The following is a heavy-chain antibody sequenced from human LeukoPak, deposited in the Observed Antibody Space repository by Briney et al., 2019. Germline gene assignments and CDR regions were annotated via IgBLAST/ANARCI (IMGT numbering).Heavy chain of an antibody. CDR3: ARDQQQLSHYYYYYMDV. Sequence: GGSLRLSCAASGFTFSSYSMNWVRQAPGKGLEWVSSISSSSSYIYYADSVKGRFTISRDNAKNSLYLQMNSLRAEDTAVYYCARDQQQLSHYYYYYMDVWGKGTTVTVSS. CDR2: ISSSSSYI. V-gene: IGHV3-21*01. J-gene: IGHJ6*03. CDR1: GFTFSSYS. D-gene: IGHD6-13*01.